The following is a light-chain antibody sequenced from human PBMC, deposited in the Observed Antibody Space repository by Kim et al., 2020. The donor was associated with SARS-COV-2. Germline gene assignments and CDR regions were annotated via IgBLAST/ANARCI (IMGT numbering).Light chain of an antibody. Sequence: QPVLTQPPSASASLGDTVTLTCTLNSGYSNYRVDWYQQRPGKDPGCVMRVDTDGSVRSKGDGISDRFSVLCSGINRYLTIENIQEEDEADYHCGSDHGTGRNFVWVFGGGTKVTVL. CDR1: SGYSNYR. V-gene: IGLV9-49*01. CDR3: GSDHGTGRNFVWV. CDR2: VDTDGSVR. J-gene: IGLJ3*02.